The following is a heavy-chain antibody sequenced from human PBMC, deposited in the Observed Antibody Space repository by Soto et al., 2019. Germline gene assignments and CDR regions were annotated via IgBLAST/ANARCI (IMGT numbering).Heavy chain of an antibody. CDR1: GGSISSYY. CDR3: ARDQTGTSSFDY. D-gene: IGHD1-1*01. J-gene: IGHJ4*02. CDR2: IYYSGST. V-gene: IGHV4-59*01. Sequence: SETLSLTCTVSGGSISSYYWSWIRQPPGKGLEWIGYIYYSGSTNYNPSLKSRVTISVDTSKNQFSLKLSSVTAADTAVYYCARDQTGTSSFDYWGQGTLVTVSS.